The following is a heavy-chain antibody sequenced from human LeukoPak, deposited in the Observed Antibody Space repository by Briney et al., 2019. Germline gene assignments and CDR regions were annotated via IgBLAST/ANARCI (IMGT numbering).Heavy chain of an antibody. V-gene: IGHV3-21*01. CDR2: ISGTSTDI. D-gene: IGHD6-6*01. CDR1: GFTFSNYW. Sequence: GGSLRLSCAASGFTFSNYWMFWVRQVPGKGLEWVSSISGTSTDIYYADSVKGRFTISRDNAKNSVYLQMNSLRAEDTAVYYCARDDPSMIAALHYWGQGTLVTVSS. CDR3: ARDDPSMIAALHY. J-gene: IGHJ4*02.